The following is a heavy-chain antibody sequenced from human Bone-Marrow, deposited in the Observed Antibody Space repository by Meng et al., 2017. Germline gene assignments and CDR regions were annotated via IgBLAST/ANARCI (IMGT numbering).Heavy chain of an antibody. CDR3: ARVDCSSASCYADH. J-gene: IGHJ4*02. CDR1: GGSISTSDW. Sequence: QVQLQESGPGLVKPSGTLSLNCAVSGGSISTSDWWSWVRQPPGKGLEWIGEIQHSGSTNYNPSLQSRVTISVDKSRNQFSLKLSSVTAADTAVYYCARVDCSSASCYADHWGQGTLVTVSS. CDR2: IQHSGST. D-gene: IGHD2-2*01. V-gene: IGHV4-4*02.